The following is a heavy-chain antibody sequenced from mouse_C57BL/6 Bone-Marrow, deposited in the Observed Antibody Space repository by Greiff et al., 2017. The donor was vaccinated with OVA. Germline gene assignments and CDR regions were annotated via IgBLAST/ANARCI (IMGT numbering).Heavy chain of an antibody. CDR1: GYTFTSYW. CDR3: ARGELLLRDWFAY. V-gene: IGHV1-55*01. CDR2: IYPGSGST. Sequence: QVQLQQPGAELVKPGASVKMSCKASGYTFTSYWITWVKQRPGQGLEWIGDIYPGSGSTNYNEKFKSKATLTVDKSSSTAYMQLSSLTSEDSAVYYCARGELLLRDWFAYWGQGTLVTVSA. D-gene: IGHD1-1*01. J-gene: IGHJ3*01.